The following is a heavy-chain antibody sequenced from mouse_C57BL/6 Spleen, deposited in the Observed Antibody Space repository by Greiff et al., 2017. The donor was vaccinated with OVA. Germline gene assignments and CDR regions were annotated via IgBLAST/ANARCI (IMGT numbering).Heavy chain of an antibody. Sequence: VQLKESGPELVKPGASVKIPCKASGYTFTDYNMDWVKQSHGKSLEWIGDINPNNGGTIYNQKFKGKATLTVDKSSSTAYMELRSLTSEDTAVYYCARRELPGYCDVWGTGTTVTVSS. CDR3: ARRELPGYCDV. CDR2: INPNNGGT. J-gene: IGHJ1*03. V-gene: IGHV1-18*01. CDR1: GYTFTDYN. D-gene: IGHD1-1*01.